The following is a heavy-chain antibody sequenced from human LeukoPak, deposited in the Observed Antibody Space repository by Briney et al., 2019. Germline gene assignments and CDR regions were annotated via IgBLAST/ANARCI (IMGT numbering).Heavy chain of an antibody. V-gene: IGHV3-48*02. CDR1: GFPFGSYV. J-gene: IGHJ4*02. Sequence: GGSLRLSCAASGFPFGSYVMSWVRQAPGKGLEWIAYINHNAEAIYYPDFVKGRFIISRDNAKKSLFLQMNDLRDEDTAVYYCARDYDWAFDFWGQGTRVTVS. CDR2: INHNAEAI. CDR3: ARDYDWAFDF. D-gene: IGHD3-9*01.